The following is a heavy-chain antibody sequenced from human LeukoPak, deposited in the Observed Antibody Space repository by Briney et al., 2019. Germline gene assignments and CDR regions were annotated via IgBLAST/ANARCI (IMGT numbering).Heavy chain of an antibody. CDR1: GGSFSGYY. CDR2: INHSGST. V-gene: IGHV4-34*01. J-gene: IGHJ5*02. CDR3: ARKIGAATLGWFDP. Sequence: PSETLSLTCAVYGGSFSGYYWSWIRQPPGKGLEWIGEINHSGSTNYNPSLKSRVTISVDTSKNQFSLKLSSVTAADTAVYYCARKIGAATLGWFDPWGQGTLVTVSS. D-gene: IGHD3-16*01.